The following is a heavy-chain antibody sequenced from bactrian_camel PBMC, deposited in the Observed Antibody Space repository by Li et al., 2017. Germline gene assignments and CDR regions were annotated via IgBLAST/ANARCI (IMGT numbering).Heavy chain of an antibody. Sequence: HVQLVESGGGSVQAGGSLRLSCTASGNAGSTACLGWFRQAPGKEREGVAAIDTGDGSTYYLNSVEGRFTISHDNAKNTLYLQMNSLKPEDTGVYYCAARAGSCIYDAPAKYEYWGRGTQVTVS. CDR1: GNAGSTAC. CDR3: AARAGSCIYDAPAKYEY. CDR2: IDTGDGST. J-gene: IGHJ4*01. D-gene: IGHD4*01. V-gene: IGHV3S54*01.